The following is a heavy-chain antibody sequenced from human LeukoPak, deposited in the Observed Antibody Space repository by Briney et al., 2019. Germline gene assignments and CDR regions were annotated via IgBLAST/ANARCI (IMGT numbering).Heavy chain of an antibody. CDR2: IRSKAYGGTT. CDR3: TRGTAMVRYYFDY. J-gene: IGHJ4*02. V-gene: IGHV3-49*04. D-gene: IGHD5-18*01. Sequence: GGSLRLSCTASGFTFGDYAMSWVRQAPGKGLEWVGFIRSKAYGGTTEYAASVKSRFTISRDDSKSIAYLQMNSLKTEDTAVYYCTRGTAMVRYYFDYWGQGTLVTVSS. CDR1: GFTFGDYA.